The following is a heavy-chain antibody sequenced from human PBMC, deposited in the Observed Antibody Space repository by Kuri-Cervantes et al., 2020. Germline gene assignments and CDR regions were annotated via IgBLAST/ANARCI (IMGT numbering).Heavy chain of an antibody. CDR3: ARGLVGSSWYDYFDY. D-gene: IGHD6-13*01. CDR1: GFAFSSYA. Sequence: GESLKISCAASGFAFSSYAIHWVRQAPGKGLEWVAVISYDGSNKYYADSVKGRFTISRDNSKNTLYLQMNSLRAEDTAVYYCARGLVGSSWYDYFDYWGQGTLVTVSS. V-gene: IGHV3-30*01. J-gene: IGHJ4*02. CDR2: ISYDGSNK.